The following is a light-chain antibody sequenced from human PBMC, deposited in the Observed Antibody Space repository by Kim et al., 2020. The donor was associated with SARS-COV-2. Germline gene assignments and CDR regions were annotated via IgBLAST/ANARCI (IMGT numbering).Light chain of an antibody. CDR2: DAS. Sequence: LSPGERATLPCRASQSVSNYLAWYQQRPGQAPRLLIYDASSRATGIPARFSGGGSGIDFTLTINSLEPEDFAIYYCQQRSHWPPTFGGGTKVEIK. V-gene: IGKV3-11*01. CDR1: QSVSNY. CDR3: QQRSHWPPT. J-gene: IGKJ4*01.